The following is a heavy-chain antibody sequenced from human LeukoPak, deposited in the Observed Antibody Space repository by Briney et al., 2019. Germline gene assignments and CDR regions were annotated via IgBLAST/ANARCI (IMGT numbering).Heavy chain of an antibody. V-gene: IGHV4-59*08. D-gene: IGHD4-17*01. CDR2: IFYGGST. J-gene: IGHJ5*02. CDR1: GGSISSYY. Sequence: PSETLSLTCTVSGGSISSYYWSWIRQPPGKGLEWIGYIFYGGSTNYNPSLKSRVTISVDTSKNQFSLKLSSVTAADTAVYYCARSDGGTTVTTNHWGQGTLVTVSS. CDR3: ARSDGGTTVTTNH.